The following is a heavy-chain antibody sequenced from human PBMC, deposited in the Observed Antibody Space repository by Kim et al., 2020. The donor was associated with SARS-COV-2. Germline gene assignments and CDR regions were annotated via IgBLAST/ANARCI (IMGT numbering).Heavy chain of an antibody. CDR1: GGTFSSYA. CDR2: IIPIFGTA. Sequence: SVKVSCKASGGTFSSYAISWVRQAPGQGLEWMGGIIPIFGTANYAQKFQGRVTITADESTSTAYMELSSLRSEDTAVYYCARGEIAAAGTNYYYGMDVWGQGTTVTVSS. J-gene: IGHJ6*02. V-gene: IGHV1-69*13. CDR3: ARGEIAAAGTNYYYGMDV. D-gene: IGHD6-13*01.